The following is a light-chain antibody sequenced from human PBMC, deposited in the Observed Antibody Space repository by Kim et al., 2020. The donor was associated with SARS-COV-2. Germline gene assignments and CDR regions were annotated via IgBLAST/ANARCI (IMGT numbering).Light chain of an antibody. CDR3: HLGT. CDR2: SAS. V-gene: IGKV3D-7*01. CDR1: PRVSSNY. J-gene: IGKJ2*01. Sequence: PATLPVSPVARAPLACRASPRVSSNYVSWSQHNPGPVPRLLIYSASTRATGIPARFSGSGSGTDFTLTISSLQPEDFAVYYCHLGTFGQGTKLEI.